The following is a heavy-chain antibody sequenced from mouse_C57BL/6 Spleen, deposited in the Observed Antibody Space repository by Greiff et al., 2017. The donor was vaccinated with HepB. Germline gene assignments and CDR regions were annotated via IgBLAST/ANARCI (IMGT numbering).Heavy chain of an antibody. CDR2: ISSGSSTI. V-gene: IGHV5-17*01. CDR1: GFTFSDYG. J-gene: IGHJ2*01. Sequence: EVKLVESGGGLVKPGGSLKLSCAASGFTFSDYGMHWVRQAPEKGLEWVAYISSGSSTIYYADTVKGRFPISSANAKNTRCLQMTSLRSEDTAMYYCARANFPYYYGSSYGYYFDYWGQGTTLTVSS. D-gene: IGHD1-1*01. CDR3: ARANFPYYYGSSYGYYFDY.